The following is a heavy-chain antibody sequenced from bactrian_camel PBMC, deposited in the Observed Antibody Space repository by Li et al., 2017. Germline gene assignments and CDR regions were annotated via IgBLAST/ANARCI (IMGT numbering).Heavy chain of an antibody. CDR1: GFTLATY. J-gene: IGHJ4*01. D-gene: IGHD5*01. V-gene: IGHV3-2*01. CDR3: AAEGALNGGICYGNPNY. CDR2: ISRSNT. Sequence: HVQLVESGRGLVQPGGSLRLSCAASGFTLATYMSWVRQAPGKGLEWVSDISRSNTWYADSVKGRFTISQDNRKNTVFLQMDSLKTEDTAVYYCAAEGALNGGICYGNPNYWGQGTQVTVS.